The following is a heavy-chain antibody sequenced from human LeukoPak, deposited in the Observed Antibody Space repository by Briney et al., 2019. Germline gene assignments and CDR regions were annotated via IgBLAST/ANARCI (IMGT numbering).Heavy chain of an antibody. CDR3: ARQTAMGRSGDY. D-gene: IGHD5-18*01. J-gene: IGHJ4*02. V-gene: IGHV5-51*01. CDR2: IDPSDSET. Sequence: XVRQLPXKGLEWMGIIDPSDSETRYTPSFQGQVTISVDKSPTTADLQWNSLKASDTAMYYCARQTAMGRSGDYWGQGTLVTVSS.